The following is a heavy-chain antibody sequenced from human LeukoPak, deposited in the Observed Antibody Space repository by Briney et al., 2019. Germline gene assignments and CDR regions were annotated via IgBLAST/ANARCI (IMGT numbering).Heavy chain of an antibody. Sequence: PGGSLRLSCAASGFTFTTYWMHWVRQAPGKGLVWVSRIKSDGTSTSYADSVKGRFTIPRDNAKNTLYLQMNSLRAEDTAVYYCARGHGDFPVNYYFDLWGRGTLVTVSS. J-gene: IGHJ2*01. CDR3: ARGHGDFPVNYYFDL. V-gene: IGHV3-74*01. CDR1: GFTFTTYW. CDR2: IKSDGTST. D-gene: IGHD4-17*01.